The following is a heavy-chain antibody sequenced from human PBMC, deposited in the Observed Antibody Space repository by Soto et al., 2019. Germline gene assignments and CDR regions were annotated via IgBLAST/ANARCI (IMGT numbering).Heavy chain of an antibody. CDR1: GYTFTNYG. CDR2: ISAYNGNT. Sequence: ASVKVSCKASGYTFTNYGISWVRQAPGQELEWMGWISAYNGNTNYAQKIQGRVIMTTDTSTSTAYMQLRSLKSDDTAVHYCARGRTSSPHFYVMNVWGQGTTVTVTS. CDR3: ARGRTSSPHFYVMNV. V-gene: IGHV1-18*01. D-gene: IGHD6-13*01. J-gene: IGHJ6*02.